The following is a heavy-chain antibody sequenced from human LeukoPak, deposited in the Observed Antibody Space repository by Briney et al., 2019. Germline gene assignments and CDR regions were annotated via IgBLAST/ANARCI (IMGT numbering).Heavy chain of an antibody. CDR3: ARDSTSSSWSIYAFDI. CDR1: GFTFSSYA. J-gene: IGHJ3*02. CDR2: IYSGGST. Sequence: GGSLRLSCAASGFTFSSYAMSWVRQAPGKGLEWVSVIYSGGSTYYADSVKGRFTISRDNSKNTLYLQMNSLRAEDTAVYYCARDSTSSSWSIYAFDIWGQGTMVTVSS. D-gene: IGHD6-13*01. V-gene: IGHV3-53*01.